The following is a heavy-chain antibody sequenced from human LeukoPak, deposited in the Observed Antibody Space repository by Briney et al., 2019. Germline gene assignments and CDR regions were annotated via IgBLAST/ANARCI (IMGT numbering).Heavy chain of an antibody. V-gene: IGHV1-8*01. CDR2: MNPNSGNT. D-gene: IGHD3-3*01. J-gene: IGHJ6*02. Sequence: ASVKVSCKASGYTFTSYDTNWVRQATGQGLEWMGWMNPNSGNTGYAQKLQGRVTMTRNTSISTAYMELSSLRSEDTAVYYCARVPLNSNYDFWSGYLVYGMDVWGQGTTVTVSS. CDR1: GYTFTSYD. CDR3: ARVPLNSNYDFWSGYLVYGMDV.